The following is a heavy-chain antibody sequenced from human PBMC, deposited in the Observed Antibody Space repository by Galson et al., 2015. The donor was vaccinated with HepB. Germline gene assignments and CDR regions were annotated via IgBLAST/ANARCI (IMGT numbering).Heavy chain of an antibody. CDR3: ARWHCSGGSCYSRHYYYYGMDV. Sequence: TLSLTCTVSGGSISSGDYYWSWIRQPPGKGLEWIGYIYYSGSTYYNPSLKSRVTISVDTSKNQFSLKLSSVTAADTAVYYCARWHCSGGSCYSRHYYYYGMDVWGQGTTVTVSS. V-gene: IGHV4-30-4*01. D-gene: IGHD2-15*01. CDR1: GGSISSGDYY. CDR2: IYYSGST. J-gene: IGHJ6*02.